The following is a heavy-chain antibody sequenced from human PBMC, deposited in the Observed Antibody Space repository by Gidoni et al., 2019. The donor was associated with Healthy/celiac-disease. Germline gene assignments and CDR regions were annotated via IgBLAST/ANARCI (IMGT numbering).Heavy chain of an antibody. V-gene: IGHV4-39*07. D-gene: IGHD3-22*01. Sequence: QLQLQESGPGLVKPSETLSLTCTVPGGSISSSSYYWGWIRQPPGKGLEWIGSIYYSGSTYYNPSLKSRVTISVDTSKNQFSLKLSSVTAADTAVYYCARDYDSSGYYYYYYGMDVWGQGTTVTVSS. CDR3: ARDYDSSGYYYYYYGMDV. CDR1: GGSISSSSYY. J-gene: IGHJ6*02. CDR2: IYYSGST.